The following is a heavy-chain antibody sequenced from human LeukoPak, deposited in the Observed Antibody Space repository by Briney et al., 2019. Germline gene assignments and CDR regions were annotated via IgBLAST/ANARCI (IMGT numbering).Heavy chain of an antibody. CDR3: ASDGTGAGYYYDSSGYSS. CDR1: GGSFSGYY. V-gene: IGHV4-34*01. Sequence: SETLSLTCAVYGGSFSGYYWSWIRPPPGKGLEGMGEINHSGSTNYNPSLKSRVTISVDTSKNQFSLRLSSVTAADTAVYYCASDGTGAGYYYDSSGYSSWGQGTLVTVSS. J-gene: IGHJ5*02. D-gene: IGHD3-22*01. CDR2: INHSGST.